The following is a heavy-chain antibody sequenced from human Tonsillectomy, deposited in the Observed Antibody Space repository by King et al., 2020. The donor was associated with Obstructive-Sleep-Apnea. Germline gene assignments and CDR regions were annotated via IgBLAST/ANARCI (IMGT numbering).Heavy chain of an antibody. CDR3: ARDGATSWYYLDF. Sequence: VQLQQSGPGLVKPSQTLSLTCAISGDSVSSNTAAWNWFMQSPSRALEWVGRTYYRSKWYYDYAVSVKSRITINSDTSTNQLSLQLTSVTPEDTAVYYCARDGATSWYYLDFWGQGTPVTVSS. D-gene: IGHD2-2*01. CDR2: TYYRSKWYY. J-gene: IGHJ4*02. V-gene: IGHV6-1*01. CDR1: GDSVSSNTAA.